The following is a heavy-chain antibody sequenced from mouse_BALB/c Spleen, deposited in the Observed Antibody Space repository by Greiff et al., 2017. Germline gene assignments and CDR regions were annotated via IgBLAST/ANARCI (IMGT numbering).Heavy chain of an antibody. Sequence: QVQLQQPGAELVRPGASVKLSCKASGYTFTSYWINWVKQRPGQGLEWIGNIYPSDSYTNYNQKFKDKATLTVDKSSSTAYMQLSSPTSEDSAVYYCTRYHYYGYGLAYWGQGTLVTVSA. CDR2: IYPSDSYT. J-gene: IGHJ3*01. D-gene: IGHD1-2*01. CDR1: GYTFTSYW. CDR3: TRYHYYGYGLAY. V-gene: IGHV1-69*02.